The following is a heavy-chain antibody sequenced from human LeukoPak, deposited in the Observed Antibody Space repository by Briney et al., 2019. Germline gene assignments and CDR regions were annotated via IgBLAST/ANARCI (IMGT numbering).Heavy chain of an antibody. Sequence: ASVKVSCKASGYTFTSYDMHWVRQAPGQGLEWMGWINPNSGGTNYAQKFQGRVTMTRDTSISTAYMELSRLRSDDTAVYYCRTDRYGDYGDYIDYWGQGTLVTVSS. CDR2: INPNSGGT. V-gene: IGHV1-2*02. D-gene: IGHD4-17*01. CDR1: GYTFTSYD. CDR3: RTDRYGDYGDYIDY. J-gene: IGHJ4*02.